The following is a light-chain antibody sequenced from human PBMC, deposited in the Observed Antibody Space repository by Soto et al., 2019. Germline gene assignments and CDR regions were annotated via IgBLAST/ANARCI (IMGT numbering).Light chain of an antibody. CDR3: QHYNNWWT. CDR2: GAS. Sequence: EIVMTQSPATLSVSPWERATLSCRASQSVSSNLAWYQQKPGQAPRLLIYGASTRATGIPARFSGSGSGTDFPLTISSLQSEDFAVYYCQHYNNWWTFGQGTKVEIK. J-gene: IGKJ1*01. V-gene: IGKV3-15*01. CDR1: QSVSSN.